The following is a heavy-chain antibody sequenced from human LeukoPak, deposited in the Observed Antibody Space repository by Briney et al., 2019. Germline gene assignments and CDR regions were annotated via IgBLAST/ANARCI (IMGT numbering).Heavy chain of an antibody. Sequence: PGGSLRLSCAASGFTFSSYGIHWVRQAPGKGLEWVAFIRFDGSNKYYADSVKGRFTISRDNSKNTLYLQMNSLRAEDTAVYYCAKHYYDSSGYPNYYYYYMDVWGKGTTVTISS. J-gene: IGHJ6*03. V-gene: IGHV3-30*02. CDR2: IRFDGSNK. D-gene: IGHD3-22*01. CDR1: GFTFSSYG. CDR3: AKHYYDSSGYPNYYYYYMDV.